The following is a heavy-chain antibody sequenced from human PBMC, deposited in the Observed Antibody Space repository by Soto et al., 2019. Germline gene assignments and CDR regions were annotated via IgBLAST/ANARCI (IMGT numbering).Heavy chain of an antibody. CDR2: IYHSGTS. J-gene: IGHJ4*02. CDR1: GYSISSGYH. CDR3: AREAYDRADY. D-gene: IGHD3-10*02. V-gene: IGHV4-38-2*02. Sequence: SETLSLTCDVSGYSISSGYHWGWNRQPPGKGLEWIGSIYHSGTSYYNPSLMSRVSISVDTSKNQFSPKVTSVTAADTAVYYCAREAYDRADYWGQGTQVTVSS.